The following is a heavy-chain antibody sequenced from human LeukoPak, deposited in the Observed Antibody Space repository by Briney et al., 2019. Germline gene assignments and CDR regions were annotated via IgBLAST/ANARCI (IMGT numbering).Heavy chain of an antibody. V-gene: IGHV4-61*02. Sequence: SETLSLTCTVSGGSISSSSYYWGWIRQPAGKGLEWIGRIYTSGSTNYNPSLKSRVTISVDTSKNQFSLKLSSVTAADTAVYYCARDLGYGGFDWAPWGQGTLVTVSS. CDR3: ARDLGYGGFDWAP. CDR2: IYTSGST. D-gene: IGHD5-12*01. J-gene: IGHJ5*02. CDR1: GGSISSSSYY.